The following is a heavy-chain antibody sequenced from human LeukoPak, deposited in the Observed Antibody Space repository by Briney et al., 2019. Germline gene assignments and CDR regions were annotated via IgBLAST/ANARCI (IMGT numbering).Heavy chain of an antibody. Sequence: PGGSLRLSCTASGFTFGDYAMSWVRQAPGKGLEWVGFIRSKAYGGTTEYAASVKGRFTILRDDSKSVAYLQMNSLKTEDTAVYYCTSSSELDIVVVPAAPFVDYWGQGTLVTVSS. J-gene: IGHJ4*02. CDR3: TSSSELDIVVVPAAPFVDY. CDR1: GFTFGDYA. D-gene: IGHD2-2*01. CDR2: IRSKAYGGTT. V-gene: IGHV3-49*04.